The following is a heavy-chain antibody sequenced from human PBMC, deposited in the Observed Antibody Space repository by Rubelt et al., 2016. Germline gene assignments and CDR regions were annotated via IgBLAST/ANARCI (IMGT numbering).Heavy chain of an antibody. CDR1: AYTFKTYY. CDR2: ISPSESRI. D-gene: IGHD1-1*01. J-gene: IGHJ3*01. V-gene: IGHV1-46*02. CDR3: GNEGTTEVEAFGV. Sequence: QVQLVQSGAEVRKPGASVRLSCQASAYTFKTYYIHWVRQAPGHGLEWMGIISPSESRIANTQKFEGRLTLTSAPSTRTENMGLSTRGSDDTATYYWGNEGTTEVEAFGVWGQGTLVTVSS.